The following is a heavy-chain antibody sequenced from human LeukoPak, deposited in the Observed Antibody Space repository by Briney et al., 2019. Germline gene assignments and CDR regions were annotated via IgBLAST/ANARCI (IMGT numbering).Heavy chain of an antibody. D-gene: IGHD3-3*01. J-gene: IGHJ4*02. V-gene: IGHV3-7*01. Sequence: GGSLRLSCAASGFSFSSSWMSWVRQAPGKGLEWVANIKQDGSEKYYVDSVKGRFTISRDNAKNSLYLQMSRLRVEDTAVYYCARVIFGVVISPYFDHWGQGTLLTVSS. CDR1: GFSFSSSW. CDR2: IKQDGSEK. CDR3: ARVIFGVVISPYFDH.